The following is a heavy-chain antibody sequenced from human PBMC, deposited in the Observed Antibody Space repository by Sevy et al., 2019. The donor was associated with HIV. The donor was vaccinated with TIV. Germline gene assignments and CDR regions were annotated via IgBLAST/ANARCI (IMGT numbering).Heavy chain of an antibody. D-gene: IGHD1-26*01. J-gene: IGHJ6*02. V-gene: IGHV4-59*12. CDR2: VHSSGST. Sequence: SETLSLTCTVSGGSISSYHWSWIRQPPGKGLEWIAYVHSSGSTNYNPSLKSRVTISVDTSRNQFSLKLTSVIAADTAVYFCARHLAVGTSCLDVWGQGPRSPSP. CDR1: GGSISSYH. CDR3: ARHLAVGTSCLDV.